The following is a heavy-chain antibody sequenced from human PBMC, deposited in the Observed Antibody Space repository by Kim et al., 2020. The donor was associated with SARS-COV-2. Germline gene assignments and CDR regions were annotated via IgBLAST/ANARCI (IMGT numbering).Heavy chain of an antibody. J-gene: IGHJ6*01. CDR2: IYSGGST. V-gene: IGHV3-53*01. D-gene: IGHD6-13*01. CDR3: SRDVSYSSRNYHYYGMDV. CDR1: GFTVSSHY. Sequence: GGSLRLSCAASGFTVSSHYMSWVRQAPGKGLEWVSGIYSGGSTYYADSVKGRFTISRDTSKNTLYLQLNSLRAEDTAVNYCSRDVSYSSRNYHYYGMDV.